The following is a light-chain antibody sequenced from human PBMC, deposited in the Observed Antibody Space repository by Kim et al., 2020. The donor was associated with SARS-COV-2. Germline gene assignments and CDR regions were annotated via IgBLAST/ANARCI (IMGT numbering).Light chain of an antibody. Sequence: QSVLTQPPSASGTPGQRVTISCSGSSSNIGINIVSWYKQLPGTAPKLHIYSNNQRPSGVPDRFSGSKSDTSASLAISGLQSEDEADYYCAAWDNSLNVWVFGGGTQLTVL. CDR3: AAWDNSLNVWV. J-gene: IGLJ3*02. CDR1: SSNIGINI. CDR2: SNN. V-gene: IGLV1-44*01.